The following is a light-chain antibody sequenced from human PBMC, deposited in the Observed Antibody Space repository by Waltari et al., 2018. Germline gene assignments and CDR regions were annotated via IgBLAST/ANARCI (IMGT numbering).Light chain of an antibody. Sequence: DIQMTQSPSTLSASVGDRVTITCRASQSISNWLAWYQQKPGKAPKLLIYKASTLESGVPSRFSGSGSVTEFTLTISSLQPDDFATYYCQQYNSYSLLTFGGGTTVEIK. V-gene: IGKV1-5*03. J-gene: IGKJ4*01. CDR3: QQYNSYSLLT. CDR1: QSISNW. CDR2: KAS.